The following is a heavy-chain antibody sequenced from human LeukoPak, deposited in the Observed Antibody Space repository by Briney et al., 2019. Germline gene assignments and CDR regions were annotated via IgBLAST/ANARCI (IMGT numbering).Heavy chain of an antibody. Sequence: GGSLRLSCAASGFTFSSYGMSWVRQAPGKGLEWVSAISGSGGSTYYADSVKGRFTISRDNSKNTLYLQMNSLRAEDTAVYYCAKGPKRYSSGWYYFDYWGQGTLVTVSS. CDR3: AKGPKRYSSGWYYFDY. J-gene: IGHJ4*02. CDR2: ISGSGGST. V-gene: IGHV3-23*01. D-gene: IGHD6-19*01. CDR1: GFTFSSYG.